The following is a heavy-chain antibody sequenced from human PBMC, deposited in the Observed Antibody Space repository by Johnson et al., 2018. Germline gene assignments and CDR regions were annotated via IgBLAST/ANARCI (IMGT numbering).Heavy chain of an antibody. D-gene: IGHD6-6*01. Sequence: VQLQESGGGLVQPGGSLRLSCAASGFTFSSYWMHWVRQAPGKGLVWVSRINSDGSSTSYADSVKGRFTISRDNAKNTRYLQMNRLRAEDTAVYCMARDQYSRSAYYGMDVWGQGTTVTVSS. CDR3: ARDQYSRSAYYGMDV. CDR1: GFTFSSYW. V-gene: IGHV3-74*01. CDR2: INSDGSST. J-gene: IGHJ6*02.